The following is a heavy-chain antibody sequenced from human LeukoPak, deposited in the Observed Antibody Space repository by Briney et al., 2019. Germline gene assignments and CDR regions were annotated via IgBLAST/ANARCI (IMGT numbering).Heavy chain of an antibody. CDR3: ARSFYYDILTGYSTDY. Sequence: QPGGSLRLSCAASGFTFSRYELNWVRQGPGRGLEWVSYISDSGGTKYYADSVKGRFTISRDSAKNSLYLQMNSLRDEDTAVYYCARSFYYDILTGYSTDYWGQGTLVTVSS. D-gene: IGHD3-9*01. CDR1: GFTFSRYE. CDR2: ISDSGGTK. J-gene: IGHJ4*02. V-gene: IGHV3-48*03.